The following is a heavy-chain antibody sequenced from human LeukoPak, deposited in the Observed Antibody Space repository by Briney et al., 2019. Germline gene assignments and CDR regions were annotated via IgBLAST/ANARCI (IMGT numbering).Heavy chain of an antibody. Sequence: ASVKVSCKASGYTFTSSGISWVRQAPGQGLEWMGWIDAYNGSTDYAQKLQGRVTMTTDTSTATAYMELRSLRLDDTAVYYCARAGSYYYMDVWGKGTTVTVSS. D-gene: IGHD1-1*01. J-gene: IGHJ6*03. CDR2: IDAYNGST. V-gene: IGHV1-18*01. CDR1: GYTFTSSG. CDR3: ARAGSYYYMDV.